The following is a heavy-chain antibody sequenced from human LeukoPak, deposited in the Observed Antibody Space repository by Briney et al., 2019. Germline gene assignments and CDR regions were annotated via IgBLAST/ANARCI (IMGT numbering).Heavy chain of an antibody. V-gene: IGHV3-48*03. CDR2: ISSSGSTI. CDR1: GFTFSSYE. Sequence: PGGSLRLSCAASGFTFSSYEMNWVRQAPGKGLEWVSYISSSGSTIYYADSVKGRFTISRDNAKNSLYLQMNSLRAEDTAVYYCASQTYYYGSSGYYPGGIDYWGQGTLVTVSS. CDR3: ASQTYYYGSSGYYPGGIDY. J-gene: IGHJ4*02. D-gene: IGHD3-22*01.